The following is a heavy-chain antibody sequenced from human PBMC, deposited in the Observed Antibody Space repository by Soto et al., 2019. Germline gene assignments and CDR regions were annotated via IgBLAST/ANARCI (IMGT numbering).Heavy chain of an antibody. Sequence: LGESLKISCKGSGYSFTSYWIGWVRQMPGKGLEWMGIIYPGESDTRYSPSFQGQVTISADKSISTAYLQWSSLKASDTAMYYCARPHRYGVDAFDIWGQGTMVTVSS. CDR3: ARPHRYGVDAFDI. CDR1: GYSFTSYW. CDR2: IYPGESDT. D-gene: IGHD4-17*01. J-gene: IGHJ3*02. V-gene: IGHV5-51*01.